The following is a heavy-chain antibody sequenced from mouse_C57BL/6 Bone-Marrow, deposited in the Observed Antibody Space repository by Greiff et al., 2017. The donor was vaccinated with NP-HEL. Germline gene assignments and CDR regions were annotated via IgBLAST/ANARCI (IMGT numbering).Heavy chain of an antibody. Sequence: QVQLQQPGTELVKPGASVKLSCKASGYTFTSYWMHWVKQRPGQGLEWIGNINPSNGGTNYNEKFKSKATLTVDKSSSTAYMQLSSLASEDSAVDNCAITTVVATRYFDVWGTGTTVTVSS. V-gene: IGHV1-53*01. CDR1: GYTFTSYW. CDR2: INPSNGGT. J-gene: IGHJ1*03. CDR3: AITTVVATRYFDV. D-gene: IGHD1-1*01.